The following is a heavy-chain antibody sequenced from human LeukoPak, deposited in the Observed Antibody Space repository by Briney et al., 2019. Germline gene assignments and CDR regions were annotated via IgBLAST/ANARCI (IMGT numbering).Heavy chain of an antibody. J-gene: IGHJ4*02. CDR1: GGSISSGGYS. Sequence: SETLSLTCAVSGGSISSGGYSWSWIRQPPGKGLEWIGYIYYSGSTYYNPSLKSRVTISVDTSKNQFSLKLSSVTAADTAVYYCARVHLPTGPYYFDYWGQGTLVTVSS. V-gene: IGHV4-30-4*07. CDR3: ARVHLPTGPYYFDY. CDR2: IYYSGST. D-gene: IGHD2-2*01.